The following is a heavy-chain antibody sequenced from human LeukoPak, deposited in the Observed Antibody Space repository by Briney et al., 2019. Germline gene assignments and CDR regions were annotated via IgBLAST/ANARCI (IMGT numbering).Heavy chain of an antibody. CDR2: ISSSSSYI. D-gene: IGHD1-1*01. J-gene: IGHJ6*03. Sequence: GGSLRLACAASGFTFSSYSMNWVCQAPGKGLEWVSSISSSSSYIYYADSVKGRFTISRDNAKNSLYLQMNSLRADDMAVYYCARVRPGGHMDVWGKGTTVTVSS. CDR1: GFTFSSYS. CDR3: ARVRPGGHMDV. V-gene: IGHV3-21*01.